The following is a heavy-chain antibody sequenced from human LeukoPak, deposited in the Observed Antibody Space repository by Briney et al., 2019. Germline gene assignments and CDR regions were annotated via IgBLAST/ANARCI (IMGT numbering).Heavy chain of an antibody. CDR1: GGSISSYY. D-gene: IGHD1-20*01. Sequence: PSETLSLTCTVSGGSISSYYWSWIRQPPGKGLEWIGYIYYSGSTNYNPSLKSRVTISVDTSKNQFSLKLSSVTAADTAVYYCATKTTYNWNAEGYDWFDPWGQGTLVTVSS. J-gene: IGHJ5*02. CDR2: IYYSGST. CDR3: ATKTTYNWNAEGYDWFDP. V-gene: IGHV4-59*12.